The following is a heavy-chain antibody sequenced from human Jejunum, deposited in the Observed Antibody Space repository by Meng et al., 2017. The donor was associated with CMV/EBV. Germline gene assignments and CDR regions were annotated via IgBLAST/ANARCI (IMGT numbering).Heavy chain of an antibody. Sequence: LSDYTIPWLRQAPGKGLEWVGRIRSKTYSSATACAASVKGRFIISRDDSKNTAYLQMNSLKTEDTAVYYCTRHSIVVVPAAGFDPWGQGTLVTVSS. CDR2: IRSKTYSSAT. CDR1: LSDYT. V-gene: IGHV3-73*01. J-gene: IGHJ5*02. CDR3: TRHSIVVVPAAGFDP. D-gene: IGHD2-2*01.